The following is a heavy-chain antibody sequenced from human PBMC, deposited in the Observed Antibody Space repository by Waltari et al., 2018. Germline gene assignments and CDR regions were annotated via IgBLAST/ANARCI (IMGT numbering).Heavy chain of an antibody. CDR3: ARNIAAAS. V-gene: IGHV3-74*01. J-gene: IGHJ6*02. D-gene: IGHD6-13*01. Sequence: QLVESGGGLVHPGGSLRLSWAASGFTFSTHWMHWVRQGPGKGLVWVSAMNRDGSSTTYADSVKGRFTISRDNARNTLYLQMNSLRAEDTAVYYCARNIAAASWGQGTTVTVSS. CDR2: MNRDGSST. CDR1: GFTFSTHW.